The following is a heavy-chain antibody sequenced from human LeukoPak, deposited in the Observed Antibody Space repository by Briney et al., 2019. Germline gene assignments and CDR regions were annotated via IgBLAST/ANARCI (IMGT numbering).Heavy chain of an antibody. CDR1: GGSISSYY. CDR2: IYYSGST. J-gene: IGHJ3*02. V-gene: IGHV4-59*01. Sequence: SETLSLTCTVSGGSISSYYWSWIRQPPGKGLEWIGYIYYSGSTNYNPSLKSRVTISVDTSKNQFSLKLSSVTAADTAVYYCAREPYSSRDDAFDIWGQGTMVSISS. D-gene: IGHD6-13*01. CDR3: AREPYSSRDDAFDI.